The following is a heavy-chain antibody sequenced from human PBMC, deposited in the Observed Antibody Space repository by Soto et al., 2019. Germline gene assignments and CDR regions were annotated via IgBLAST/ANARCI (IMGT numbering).Heavy chain of an antibody. CDR1: GGSISSYY. V-gene: IGHV4-59*01. CDR2: IYYRGST. Sequence: QVQLQESGPGLVKPSETLSLTCTVSGGSISSYYWSWIRQPPGKGLEWIGYIYYRGSTNYNPSLKSRVTISVDTSKNQFSLKLSSVTAADTAVYYCARGGYSSSWYHPYFDYWGQGTLVTVSS. CDR3: ARGGYSSSWYHPYFDY. J-gene: IGHJ4*02. D-gene: IGHD6-13*01.